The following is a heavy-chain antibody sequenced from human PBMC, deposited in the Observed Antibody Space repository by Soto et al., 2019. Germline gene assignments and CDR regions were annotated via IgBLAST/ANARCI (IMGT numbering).Heavy chain of an antibody. Sequence: EVQLVESGGGLVQPGRSLRLSCVASGFSFDDYAMHWVRQAPGKGLEWVSGINWNSNNIAYADSVKGRLTISRDNAKKSLYLQMDSLRAEDTALYYCAKDRGSSPIRGAMDVWGQGTTFTVSS. CDR1: GFSFDDYA. V-gene: IGHV3-9*01. J-gene: IGHJ6*02. CDR2: INWNSNNI. CDR3: AKDRGSSPIRGAMDV. D-gene: IGHD6-13*01.